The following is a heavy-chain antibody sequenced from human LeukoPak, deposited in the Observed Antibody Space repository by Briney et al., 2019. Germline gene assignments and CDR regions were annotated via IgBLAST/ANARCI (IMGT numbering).Heavy chain of an antibody. V-gene: IGHV3-11*04. J-gene: IGHJ4*02. CDR1: GFTFSNYY. D-gene: IGHD3-3*01. CDR3: ARGEGILRFSPICDY. Sequence: GGSLRLSCAASGFTFSNYYMSWIRQAPGKGLEWVSYISSSGSTIYYEDSVKGRIAISRDTAKKSLYLLMNSLRAEDTAVYYCARGEGILRFSPICDYWGQGALVTVSS. CDR2: ISSSGSTI.